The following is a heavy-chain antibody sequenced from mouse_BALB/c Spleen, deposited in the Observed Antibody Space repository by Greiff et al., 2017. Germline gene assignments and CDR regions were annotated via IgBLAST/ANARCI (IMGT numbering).Heavy chain of an antibody. CDR1: GYTFTNYW. V-gene: IGHV1-63*02. CDR3: ADDGSSPAWFAY. Sequence: QVQLQQSGAELVRPGTSVKISCKASGYTFTNYWLGWVKQRPGHGLEWIGDIYPGGGYTNYNEKFKGKATLTADTSSSTAYMQLSSLTSEDSAVYFCADDGSSPAWFAYWGQGTLVTVSA. CDR2: IYPGGGYT. J-gene: IGHJ3*01. D-gene: IGHD1-1*01.